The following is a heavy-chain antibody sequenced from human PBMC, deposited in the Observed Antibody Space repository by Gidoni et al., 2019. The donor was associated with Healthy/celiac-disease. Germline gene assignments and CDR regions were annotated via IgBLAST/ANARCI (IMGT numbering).Heavy chain of an antibody. CDR2: IYTSGST. V-gene: IGHV4-61*02. Sequence: QVQLQESGPGLVKTSQTLSLTCTVSGGSISSGSYSWSWIRQPAGKGLEWIGRIYTSGSTNYNPSLKSRVTISVDTSKNQFSLKLSSVTAADTAVYYCARDLTYGDFGYWGQGTLVTVSS. J-gene: IGHJ4*02. CDR3: ARDLTYGDFGY. D-gene: IGHD4-17*01. CDR1: GGSISSGSYS.